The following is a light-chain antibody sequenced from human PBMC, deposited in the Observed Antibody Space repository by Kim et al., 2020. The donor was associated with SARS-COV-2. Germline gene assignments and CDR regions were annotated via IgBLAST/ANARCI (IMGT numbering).Light chain of an antibody. CDR3: QAWDTSSVI. J-gene: IGLJ2*01. CDR2: QDS. V-gene: IGLV3-1*01. Sequence: VDPGQTASITCSGDELGDKYVCWYQQKPGQSPVVVIYQDSKRPSGIPERFSGSNSGNTATLTISGTQALDEADYYCQAWDTSSVIFGGGTKVTVL. CDR1: ELGDKY.